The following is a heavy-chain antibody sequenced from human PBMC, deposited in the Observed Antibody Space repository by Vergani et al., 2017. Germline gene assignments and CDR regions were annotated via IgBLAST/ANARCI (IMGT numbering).Heavy chain of an antibody. CDR1: GFTFRNIG. Sequence: QVQLVASGGGLVRPGGSLRLSCAASGFTFRNIGIHWVRQAPGKGLEWIAVVSNHGNITYYADSVKGRFTLSRDYSKNMVYLQMSSLRADDTAVYFCTKEPTGPGFGGSFFDYWGRGTLVTVSS. CDR2: VSNHGNIT. CDR3: TKEPTGPGFGGSFFDY. D-gene: IGHD3-3*01. J-gene: IGHJ4*02. V-gene: IGHV3-30*18.